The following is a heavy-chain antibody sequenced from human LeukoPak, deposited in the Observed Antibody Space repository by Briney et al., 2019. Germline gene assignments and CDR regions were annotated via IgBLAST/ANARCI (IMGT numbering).Heavy chain of an antibody. CDR2: IYPGDSDT. J-gene: IGHJ4*02. Sequence: GESLKISCKGSGYSFTNYWIGWVRQRPGKGLEWMGIIYPGDSDTRYSPSFQGQVTISADKSISTAYLQWSSLKASDTAMYYCARSNTYYDYYFDYWGQGTLVTVSS. V-gene: IGHV5-51*01. CDR1: GYSFTNYW. CDR3: ARSNTYYDYYFDY. D-gene: IGHD3-3*01.